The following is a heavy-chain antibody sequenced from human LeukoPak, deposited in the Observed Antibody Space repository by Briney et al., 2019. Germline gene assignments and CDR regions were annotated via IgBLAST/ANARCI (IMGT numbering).Heavy chain of an antibody. CDR2: IYHSGST. Sequence: SETLSLTCAVSGGSISRGGYSWSWIRQPPGKGLEWIGYIYHSGSTYYNPSLKSRVTISVDRSKNQFSLKLSSVTAADTAVYYCAREGAAAGHAFGIWGQGTMVTVSS. CDR3: AREGAAAGHAFGI. V-gene: IGHV4-30-2*01. D-gene: IGHD6-13*01. CDR1: GGSISRGGYS. J-gene: IGHJ3*02.